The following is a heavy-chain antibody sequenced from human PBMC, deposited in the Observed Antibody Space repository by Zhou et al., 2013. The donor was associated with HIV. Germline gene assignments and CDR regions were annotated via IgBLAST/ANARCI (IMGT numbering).Heavy chain of an antibody. Sequence: QVELTQSGSELREPGASVNLSCKASGYTFSSYGISWVRQAPGQGLEWMAWISGDTLKTNFTRKFEGRLSLTADTATNTSYMELNRLKSDDTAVYYCARGVRGEDILTGYYGNYYYYMDVWGKGTTVTVSS. D-gene: IGHD3-9*01. J-gene: IGHJ6*03. CDR1: GYTFSSYG. V-gene: IGHV1-18*01. CDR3: ARGVRGEDILTGYYGNYYYYMDV. CDR2: ISGDTLKT.